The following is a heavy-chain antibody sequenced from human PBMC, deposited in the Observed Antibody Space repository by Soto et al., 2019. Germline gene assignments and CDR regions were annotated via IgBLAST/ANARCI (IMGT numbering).Heavy chain of an antibody. Sequence: SETLSLTCTVSGGSISTADYFWSWIRQPPGKGLEWIGYIYYTGGTYYNPSLKSRVTISVDMSKNQFSLKLSSVTAADTAVYYCARVQKGGILSPWGQGTLVTVSS. V-gene: IGHV4-30-4*01. CDR1: GGSISTADYF. CDR3: ARVQKGGILSP. CDR2: IYYTGGT. D-gene: IGHD2-15*01. J-gene: IGHJ5*02.